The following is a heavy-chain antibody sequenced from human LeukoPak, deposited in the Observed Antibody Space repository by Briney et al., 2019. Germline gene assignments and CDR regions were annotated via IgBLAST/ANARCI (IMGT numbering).Heavy chain of an antibody. CDR3: ARVRPTIFGVIIEPYFDY. J-gene: IGHJ4*02. D-gene: IGHD3-3*01. Sequence: SGGSLRLSCAASGFTFSSYEMIWVRQAPGKGLEWGSYITISGTSIYYADSVKGRFTLSRDNTKNSLYLQMNSLRAEDTAVYYCARVRPTIFGVIIEPYFDYWGQGTLVTVSS. CDR1: GFTFSSYE. V-gene: IGHV3-48*03. CDR2: ITISGTSI.